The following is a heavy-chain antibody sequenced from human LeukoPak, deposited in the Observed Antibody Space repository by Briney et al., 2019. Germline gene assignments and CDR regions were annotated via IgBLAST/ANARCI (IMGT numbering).Heavy chain of an antibody. CDR3: ARGRGRLRFLEWLFHYYGMDV. J-gene: IGHJ6*02. CDR2: ISSSSSYT. V-gene: IGHV3-11*06. Sequence: GGSLRLSCAASGFTFSDYYMSWIRQAPGKGLEWVSYISSSSSYTNYADSVKGRFTISRDNAKNSLYLQMNSLRAEDTAVYYCARGRGRLRFLEWLFHYYGMDVWGQGTTVTVSS. CDR1: GFTFSDYY. D-gene: IGHD3-3*01.